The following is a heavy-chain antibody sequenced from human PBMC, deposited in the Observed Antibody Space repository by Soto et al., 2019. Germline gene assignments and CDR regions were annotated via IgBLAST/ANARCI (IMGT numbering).Heavy chain of an antibody. Sequence: SETLSLTCAVYGGSFSGYYWSWIRQPPGKGLEWIGEINHSGSTNYNPSLKSRVTISVDTSKNQFSLKLSSVTAADTAVYYCATNLLLWFGEMNMDVWGQGTTVTV. CDR2: INHSGST. D-gene: IGHD3-10*01. J-gene: IGHJ6*02. V-gene: IGHV4-34*01. CDR1: GGSFSGYY. CDR3: ATNLLLWFGEMNMDV.